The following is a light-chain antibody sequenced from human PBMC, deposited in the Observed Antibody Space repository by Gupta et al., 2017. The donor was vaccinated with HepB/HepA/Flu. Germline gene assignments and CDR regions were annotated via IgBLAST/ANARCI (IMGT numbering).Light chain of an antibody. CDR3: MQHNHWPHT. V-gene: IGKV2-30*01. J-gene: IGKJ2*01. CDR2: DVS. CDR1: QSLGYSDGSVW. Sequence: DVGLTQSPLSLPVTLGQPASISCRSSQSLGYSDGSVWLSWFQQRPGQSPRRLIYDVSNRDSGVPARFSGSGSGTDFTLKISRVEAEDVGVYFCMQHNHWPHTFGQGTKLEI.